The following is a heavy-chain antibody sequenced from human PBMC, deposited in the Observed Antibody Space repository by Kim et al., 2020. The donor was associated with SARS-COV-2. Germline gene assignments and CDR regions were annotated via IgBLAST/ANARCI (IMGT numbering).Heavy chain of an antibody. D-gene: IGHD6-13*01. J-gene: IGHJ5*02. V-gene: IGHV3-48*02. CDR3: ARDAPVRKIAAAGTP. Sequence: DAVKGRFTISRDNAKNSLYLQRNSLRDEDTAVYYCARDAPVRKIAAAGTPWGQGTLVTVSS.